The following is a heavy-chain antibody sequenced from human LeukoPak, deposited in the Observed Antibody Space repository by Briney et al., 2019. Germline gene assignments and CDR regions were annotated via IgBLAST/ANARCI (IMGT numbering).Heavy chain of an antibody. Sequence: PSETLSLTCAVYGGSFSGYYWSWIRQPPGKGLEWIGEINHSGSTNYNPPLKSRVTISVDTSKNQFSLKLSSVTAADTAVYYCARGYSSGWYIGYWGQRTLVTVSS. CDR1: GGSFSGYY. V-gene: IGHV4-34*01. J-gene: IGHJ4*02. D-gene: IGHD6-19*01. CDR2: INHSGST. CDR3: ARGYSSGWYIGY.